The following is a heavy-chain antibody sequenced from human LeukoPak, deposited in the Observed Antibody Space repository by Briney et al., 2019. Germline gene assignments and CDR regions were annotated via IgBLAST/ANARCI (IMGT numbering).Heavy chain of an antibody. CDR2: ISSGSSII. CDR3: VRDNKDY. Sequence: GGSLRLSCAAAGFTFRSYSMNWVRQAPGKGLEWVSYISSGSSIIYYADSVKGRFTISRDNAKNSLYLQMNSLRDEDTAVYYCVRDNKDYWGQGTLVTVSS. D-gene: IGHD2/OR15-2a*01. V-gene: IGHV3-48*02. J-gene: IGHJ4*02. CDR1: GFTFRSYS.